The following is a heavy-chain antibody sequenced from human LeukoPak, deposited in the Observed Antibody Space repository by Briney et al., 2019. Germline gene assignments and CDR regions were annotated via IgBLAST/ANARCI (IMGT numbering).Heavy chain of an antibody. Sequence: GGSLRLSCASSGFTLSTYFMRWVRQAPGKGLEWVASINEDGSQTYYADSVKGRFTISRDNAKNSLYLQMNSLRAEDTAVYYCAMDSLALAETWGQETLGSVSS. D-gene: IGHD6-19*01. J-gene: IGHJ5*02. CDR1: GFTLSTYF. CDR2: INEDGSQT. V-gene: IGHV3-7*04. CDR3: AMDSLALAET.